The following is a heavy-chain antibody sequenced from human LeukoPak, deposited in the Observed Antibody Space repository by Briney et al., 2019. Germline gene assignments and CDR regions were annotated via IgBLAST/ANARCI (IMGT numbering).Heavy chain of an antibody. V-gene: IGHV3-23*01. Sequence: PGGSLRLSCAASGFTFSSYAMSWVRQAPGKGLEWVSALSGSGGSTYYADSVKGRFTIPRDNSKNTLYLQMNSLRVEDTAVYYCARAEYSSGWYGAPGDYYYGMDVWGQGTTVTVSS. CDR3: ARAEYSSGWYGAPGDYYYGMDV. CDR1: GFTFSSYA. CDR2: LSGSGGST. J-gene: IGHJ6*02. D-gene: IGHD6-19*01.